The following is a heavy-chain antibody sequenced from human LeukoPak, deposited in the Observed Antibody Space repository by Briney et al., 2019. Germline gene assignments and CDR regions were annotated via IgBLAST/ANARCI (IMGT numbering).Heavy chain of an antibody. V-gene: IGHV4-34*01. CDR1: GASFSGYY. J-gene: IGHJ4*02. Sequence: SETLSLTCGVSGASFSGYYWSWIRQPPGKGLGWIGEINHSGGTNYNPSLKSRVTISVDTSKKQFSLNLRSVTAEDTAVYYCATDRYYGSGSYYKFDYWGQGTLVTVSS. CDR2: INHSGGT. CDR3: ATDRYYGSGSYYKFDY. D-gene: IGHD3-10*01.